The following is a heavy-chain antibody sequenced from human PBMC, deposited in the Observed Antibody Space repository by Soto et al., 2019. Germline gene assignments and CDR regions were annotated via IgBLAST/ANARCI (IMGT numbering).Heavy chain of an antibody. D-gene: IGHD1-1*01. CDR3: AKNHQRAPSRDGYNLIDY. V-gene: IGHV3-30*18. Sequence: GGSLRLSCAASGFTFSDYGMHWVRQAPGKGLEWVAVIAYDGSNKYYADSVKGRFTISRDNSKNTLYLQMDSLRAEDTAVYYCAKNHQRAPSRDGYNLIDYWGQGTLGTVSS. CDR1: GFTFSDYG. CDR2: IAYDGSNK. J-gene: IGHJ4*02.